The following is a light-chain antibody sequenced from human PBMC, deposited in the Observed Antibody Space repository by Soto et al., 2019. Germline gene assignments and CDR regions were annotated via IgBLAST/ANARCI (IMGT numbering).Light chain of an antibody. V-gene: IGLV2-23*02. J-gene: IGLJ1*01. CDR1: SSDVGSYNL. Sequence: QSALTQPASVSGSPGQSITISCTGTSSDVGSYNLVSWYQQHPGKAPKLMIYEVSKRPSGVSNRFSGSKSGNTASLTISGLQAEDVADYYCCSYAGSSTFHYVFGTGTKLTVL. CDR3: CSYAGSSTFHYV. CDR2: EVS.